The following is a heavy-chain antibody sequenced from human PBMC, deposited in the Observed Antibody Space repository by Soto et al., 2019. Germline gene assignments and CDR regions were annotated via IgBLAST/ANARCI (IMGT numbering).Heavy chain of an antibody. CDR2: INHSGST. J-gene: IGHJ4*02. CDR1: GGSFSGYY. D-gene: IGHD7-27*01. Sequence: QVQLQQWGAGLLKPSETLSLTCAVYGGSFSGYYWSWIRQPPGKGLEWIGEINHSGSTNYNRSLKSRVTISVDTSKNQFSLKLSSVTAADTAVYYCARGWGRISDYWGQGALVAVSS. V-gene: IGHV4-34*01. CDR3: ARGWGRISDY.